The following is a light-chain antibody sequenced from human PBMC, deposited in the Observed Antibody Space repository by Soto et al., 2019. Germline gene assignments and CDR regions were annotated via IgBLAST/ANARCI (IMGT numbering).Light chain of an antibody. V-gene: IGKV3D-15*01. CDR3: QQYNNWPPIT. Sequence: ERVMTQSPATLSVSPVERATLSFRSSQSVSSKLAWYQQKPGQAPRLLIYGSSTRATGIPARFSGSGSGTEFTLTISSLQSEDFAVYYCQQYNNWPPITFGQGTRLEIK. CDR1: QSVSSK. CDR2: GSS. J-gene: IGKJ5*01.